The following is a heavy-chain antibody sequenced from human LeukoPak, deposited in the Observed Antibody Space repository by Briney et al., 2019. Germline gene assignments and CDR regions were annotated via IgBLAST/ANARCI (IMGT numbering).Heavy chain of an antibody. CDR3: ARQTGSGLFILP. CDR2: IHYSGST. V-gene: IGHV4-39*01. Sequence: PSETLSLTCTVSGGSISSSYYWGWIRQPPGKGLEWIGGIHYSGSTYYSPSLKSRVSISVDTSKNQFSLRLSSVTAADTAVYYCARQTGSGLFILPGGQGTLVTVSS. D-gene: IGHD3/OR15-3a*01. CDR1: GGSISSSYY. J-gene: IGHJ4*02.